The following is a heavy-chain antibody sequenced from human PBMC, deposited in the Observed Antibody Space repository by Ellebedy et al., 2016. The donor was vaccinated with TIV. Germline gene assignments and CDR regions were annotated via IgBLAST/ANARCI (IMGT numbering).Heavy chain of an antibody. CDR3: ARDPYQMATIRGYFDY. D-gene: IGHD5-12*01. Sequence: ASVKVSCKASGYTFTSYGISWVRQAPGQGLEWMGWISAYNGNTKYSQKFQGRVTITRDTSASTAYMELSSLRSEDTAVYYCARDPYQMATIRGYFDYWGQGTLVTVSS. CDR1: GYTFTSYG. J-gene: IGHJ4*02. CDR2: ISAYNGNT. V-gene: IGHV1-18*01.